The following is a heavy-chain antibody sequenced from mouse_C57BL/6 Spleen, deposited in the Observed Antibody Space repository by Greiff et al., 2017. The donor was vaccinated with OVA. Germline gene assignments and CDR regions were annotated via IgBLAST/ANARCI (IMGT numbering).Heavy chain of an antibody. D-gene: IGHD1-1*01. CDR2: IHPNSGRT. Sequence: QVQLQQPGAELVKPGASVKLSCKASGYTFTSYWMHWVKQRPGQGLEWIGMIHPNSGRTNYNEKFKSKATLTVDKSSSTAYMQLSSLTSEDSAVYYCARPLITTVVAFDYWGQGTTLTVSS. V-gene: IGHV1-64*01. CDR1: GYTFTSYW. J-gene: IGHJ2*01. CDR3: ARPLITTVVAFDY.